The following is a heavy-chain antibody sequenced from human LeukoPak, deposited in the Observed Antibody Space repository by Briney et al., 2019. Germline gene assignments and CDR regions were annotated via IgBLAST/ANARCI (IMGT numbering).Heavy chain of an antibody. CDR3: AKDLQLWFREFDY. J-gene: IGHJ4*02. CDR1: GFTFSSYA. CDR2: ISGSGGST. V-gene: IGHV3-23*01. Sequence: GSLRLSCAASGFTFSSYAMSWVRPAPGKGLEWVSAISGSGGSTYYADSVKGRFTISRDNSKNTLYLQMNSLRAEDTAVYYCAKDLQLWFREFDYWGQGTLVTVSS. D-gene: IGHD5-18*01.